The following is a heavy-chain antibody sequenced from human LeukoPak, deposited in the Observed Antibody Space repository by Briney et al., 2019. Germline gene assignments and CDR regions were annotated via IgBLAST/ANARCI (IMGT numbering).Heavy chain of an antibody. CDR3: TTYSSRWFRHFDY. CDR2: IKRYTFGGTT. J-gene: IGHJ4*02. V-gene: IGHV3-49*04. D-gene: IGHD6-19*01. CDR1: GFTFGDYV. Sequence: GGSLRRSCTASGFTFGDYVMSWVRQAPGKGLEWVAFIKRYTFGGTTEYAASVKGRFTLSRDESNSIAYLQMNSLKTEDTAVYYCTTYSSRWFRHFDYWGQGTLVTVSS.